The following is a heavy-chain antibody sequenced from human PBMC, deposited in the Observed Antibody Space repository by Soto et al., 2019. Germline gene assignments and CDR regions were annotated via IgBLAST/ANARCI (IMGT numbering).Heavy chain of an antibody. CDR1: GGTFSSYT. CDR2: IIPILGIA. V-gene: IGHV1-69*02. Sequence: QVQLVQSGAEVKKPGSSVKVSCKASGGTFSSYTISWVRQAPGQGLEWMGSIIPILGIANYAQKFQGRVTITADKSTSTAYMELSSPRSEDTAVYYSARAGTDYGDYASSSGDYYYMDVWGKGTTVTVSS. J-gene: IGHJ6*03. D-gene: IGHD4-17*01. CDR3: ARAGTDYGDYASSSGDYYYMDV.